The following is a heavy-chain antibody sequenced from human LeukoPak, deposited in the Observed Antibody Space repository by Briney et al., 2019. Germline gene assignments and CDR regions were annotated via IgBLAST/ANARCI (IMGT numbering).Heavy chain of an antibody. D-gene: IGHD3/OR15-3a*01. V-gene: IGHV4-59*08. CDR3: ASLPPGLYFDY. J-gene: IGHJ4*02. Sequence: SETLSLTCTVSGGSMRSYYWSWFWQPPGKGLEWIGYIYYSGSTNFNPSLKSRVTISIDTSKNQFSLKLSSVTAADTAVYYCASLPPGLYFDYGGQGTLVTVSS. CDR1: GGSMRSYY. CDR2: IYYSGST.